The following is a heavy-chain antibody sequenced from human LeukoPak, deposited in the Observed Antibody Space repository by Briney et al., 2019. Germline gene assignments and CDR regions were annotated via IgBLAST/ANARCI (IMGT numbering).Heavy chain of an antibody. J-gene: IGHJ4*02. Sequence: KPSETLSLTCTVSGGSISNCYWSWIRQPPGEGLEWIGYIYFSGSPNQNPSLRSRVTMSVDTSKNQFSLKLSSVTAADTAVYYCARHVRSGYNLLDYWGQGTLVTVSS. V-gene: IGHV4-59*08. D-gene: IGHD5-24*01. CDR2: IYFSGSP. CDR3: ARHVRSGYNLLDY. CDR1: GGSISNCY.